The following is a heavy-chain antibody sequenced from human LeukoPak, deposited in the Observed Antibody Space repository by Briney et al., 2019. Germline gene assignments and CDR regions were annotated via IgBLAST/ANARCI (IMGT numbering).Heavy chain of an antibody. Sequence: GGSLRLSCAASGFTFDDYGMNWVRQAPGKGLEWVAFIRYDGSNKYYADSVKGRFTISRDNAKNSLYLQMNSLRAEDTAVYYCARGGGSGVPFDYWGQGTLVTVSS. CDR3: ARGGGSGVPFDY. J-gene: IGHJ4*02. D-gene: IGHD6-19*01. CDR2: IRYDGSNK. CDR1: GFTFDDYG. V-gene: IGHV3-30*02.